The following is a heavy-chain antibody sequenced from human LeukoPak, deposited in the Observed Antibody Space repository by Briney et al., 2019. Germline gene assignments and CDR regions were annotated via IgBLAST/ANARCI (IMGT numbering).Heavy chain of an antibody. V-gene: IGHV4-39*07. CDR2: LYYSGST. J-gene: IGHJ4*02. Sequence: SETLSLTCTVSGGSISSSSYYWGWIRQPPGRGLEWIESLYYSGSTYYNPSLKSRVTISVDTSKNQFSLKLSSVTAADTAVYYCARVGYGMLAAAGPFDYWGQGTLVTVSS. CDR1: GGSISSSSYY. CDR3: ARVGYGMLAAAGPFDY. D-gene: IGHD6-13*01.